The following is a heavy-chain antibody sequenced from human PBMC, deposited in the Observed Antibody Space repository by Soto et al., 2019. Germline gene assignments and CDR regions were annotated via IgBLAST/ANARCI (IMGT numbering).Heavy chain of an antibody. CDR1: GYTFTNFG. CDR2: ISAYNGTT. Sequence: QVQLVQSGAEVKKPGASVKVSCKASGYTFTNFGISWVRQAPGQGLEWMGWISAYNGTTNYAQKFQGRVTMTTDTSRSRASMEVRSLRFDDTAVYYCAGGGTPIDYWGQGTLVTVSS. CDR3: AGGGTPIDY. D-gene: IGHD3-16*01. J-gene: IGHJ4*02. V-gene: IGHV1-18*01.